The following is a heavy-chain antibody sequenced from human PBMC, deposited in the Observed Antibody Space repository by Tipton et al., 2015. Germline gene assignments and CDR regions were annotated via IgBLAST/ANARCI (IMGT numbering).Heavy chain of an antibody. D-gene: IGHD2-21*02. CDR1: SDSISKYY. V-gene: IGHV4-59*08. CDR2: IHYSGTT. J-gene: IGHJ4*02. CDR3: ASPSLPHDRGDYYFQS. Sequence: TLSLTCTVSSDSISKYYWSWIRQPPGKELEWIGYIHYSGTTYYNPSLKSRVTISIDRIKNQSSRKLSSVTAADTAVYYCASPSLPHDRGDYYFQSWGQGSLVTVSS.